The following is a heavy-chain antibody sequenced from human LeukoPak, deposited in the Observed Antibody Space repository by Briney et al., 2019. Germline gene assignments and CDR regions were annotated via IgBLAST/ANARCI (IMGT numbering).Heavy chain of an antibody. V-gene: IGHV3-20*04. D-gene: IGHD3-22*01. Sequence: PGGTLRLSCAASGFTLSSYGMSWVRQAPGKGLEWVSGINWNGGSTGYADSVKGRFTISRDNAKNSLYLQMNSLRAEDTALYYCASLDSSGSNVVDYWGQGTLVTVSS. CDR2: INWNGGST. CDR1: GFTLSSYG. J-gene: IGHJ4*02. CDR3: ASLDSSGSNVVDY.